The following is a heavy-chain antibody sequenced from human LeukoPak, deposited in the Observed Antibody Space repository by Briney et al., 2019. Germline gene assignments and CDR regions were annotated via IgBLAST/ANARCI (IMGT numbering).Heavy chain of an antibody. CDR2: INSHNGDT. J-gene: IGHJ4*02. CDR1: GYSFVFFG. Sequence: ASVKVSCKASGYSFVFFGVSWVRQAPGQGLEWMGWINSHNGDTKYAERLQGRVFMTTDTSTSTSYMELRSLRSDDTAVYYCARAVSGSLYGDFDFWGQGTLVTVSS. V-gene: IGHV1-18*01. CDR3: ARAVSGSLYGDFDF. D-gene: IGHD1-26*01.